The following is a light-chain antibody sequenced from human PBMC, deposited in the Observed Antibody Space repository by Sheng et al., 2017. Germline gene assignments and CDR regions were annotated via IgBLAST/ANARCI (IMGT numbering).Light chain of an antibody. CDR1: QSVRSY. CDR3: QQHSNWPLT. V-gene: IGKV3-11*01. J-gene: IGKJ4*01. CDR2: DAS. Sequence: EIVLTQSPATLSLSPGDRATLSCRASQSVRSYLAWYQQKPGQAPRLLIYDASNRATDIPVRFSGSGSGTDFTLTISTLESEDFAVYYCQQHSNWPLTFGGGTKVEIK.